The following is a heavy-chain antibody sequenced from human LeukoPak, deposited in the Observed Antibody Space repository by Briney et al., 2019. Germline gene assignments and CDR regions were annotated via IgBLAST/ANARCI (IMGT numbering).Heavy chain of an antibody. V-gene: IGHV3-48*03. Sequence: GGSLRLSCAASGFTFSNYEMYWVRQAPGKGLEWLSYISSSGSTLYYADSVKGRFTISRDDAKSPLYLQMNSLRAEDTAVYYCARYGQQLVSDYWGQGTLLTVSS. CDR3: ARYGQQLVSDY. CDR2: ISSSGSTL. D-gene: IGHD6-13*01. CDR1: GFTFSNYE. J-gene: IGHJ4*02.